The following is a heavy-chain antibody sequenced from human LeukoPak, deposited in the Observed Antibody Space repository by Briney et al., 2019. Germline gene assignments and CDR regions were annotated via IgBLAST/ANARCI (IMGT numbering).Heavy chain of an antibody. Sequence: PSETLSLTCAVSGYSINSGYSWGWIRQRPGKGLEWIGNIYHSGYAYYNPSLKSRVTISLDTSKNQFSLKLSSVTAADTAVYHCARNSSLTTLKGGWFDPWGQGTLVTVSS. CDR3: ARNSSLTTLKGGWFDP. J-gene: IGHJ5*02. CDR1: GYSINSGYS. CDR2: IYHSGYA. V-gene: IGHV4-38-2*01. D-gene: IGHD4-11*01.